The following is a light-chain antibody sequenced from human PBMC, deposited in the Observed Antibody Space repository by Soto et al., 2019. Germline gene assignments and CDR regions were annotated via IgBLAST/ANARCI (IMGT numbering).Light chain of an antibody. V-gene: IGKV3-15*01. CDR3: QQSNNWPRT. Sequence: EIVMTQSPATLSVSPGERATLSCRASQSVSNNLAWYQQKPGQAPRLLIYDAFTRATGVPARFSGSGSGTEFTLTISSLQSEDFAVYYCQQSNNWPRTFGQGTKVEIK. J-gene: IGKJ1*01. CDR2: DAF. CDR1: QSVSNN.